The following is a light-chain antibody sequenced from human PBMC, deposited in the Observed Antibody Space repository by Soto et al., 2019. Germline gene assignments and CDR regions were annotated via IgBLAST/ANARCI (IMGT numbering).Light chain of an antibody. CDR1: SSDVGGYNY. CDR3: SSYAGSNSVV. J-gene: IGLJ2*01. CDR2: DVS. Sequence: QSALTQPRSVSGSPGQSVTISCTGTSSDVGGYNYVSWYQQHPGKAPKLMIYDVSTRPSGVPDRLSGSKSGNTASLTISGLQAEDEADYYCSSYAGSNSVVFGGGTKLTVL. V-gene: IGLV2-11*01.